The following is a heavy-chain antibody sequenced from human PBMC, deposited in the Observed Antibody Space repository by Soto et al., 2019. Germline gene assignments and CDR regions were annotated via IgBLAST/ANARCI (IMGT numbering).Heavy chain of an antibody. D-gene: IGHD6-13*01. CDR1: GGCFSGYY. J-gene: IGHJ4*02. Sequence: QVQLQQWGAGLLKPSETRSLTCAVDGGCFSGYYWSWIRQPPGKGLEWIGEINQSGSTNYNPSLKSRVTISVDTSKNQFSLKLSSVTAADTAVYYCARTYSSSWSPFDYWGQGTLVTVSS. CDR2: INQSGST. V-gene: IGHV4-34*01. CDR3: ARTYSSSWSPFDY.